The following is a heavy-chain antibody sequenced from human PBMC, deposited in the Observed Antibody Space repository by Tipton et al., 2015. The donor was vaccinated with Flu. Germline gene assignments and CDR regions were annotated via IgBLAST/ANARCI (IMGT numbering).Heavy chain of an antibody. CDR3: ARHSSSWPNGYVFGY. D-gene: IGHD6-13*01. CDR2: IYPGDSDT. V-gene: IGHV5-51*01. Sequence: VQLVQSGAEVKKPGESLKISCKGSGYSFTSYWIGWVRQMPGKGLEWMGIIYPGDSDTRYSPSFQGQVTISADKSISTAYLQWSSLKASDPAMYYCARHSSSWPNGYVFGYWGQGTLVTVSS. J-gene: IGHJ4*02. CDR1: GYSFTSYW.